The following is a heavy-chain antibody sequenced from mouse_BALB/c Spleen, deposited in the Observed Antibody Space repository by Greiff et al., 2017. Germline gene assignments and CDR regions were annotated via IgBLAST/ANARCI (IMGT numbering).Heavy chain of an antibody. V-gene: IGHV5-12-2*01. D-gene: IGHD2-10*02. Sequence: EVQLVESGGGLVQPGGSLKLSCAASGFTFSSYTMSWVRQTPEKRLEWVAYISNGGGSTYYPDTVKGRFTISRDNAKNTLYLQMSSLKSEDTAMYYCARNASMDYWGQGTTLTVSS. CDR3: ARNASMDY. J-gene: IGHJ2*01. CDR2: ISNGGGST. CDR1: GFTFSSYT.